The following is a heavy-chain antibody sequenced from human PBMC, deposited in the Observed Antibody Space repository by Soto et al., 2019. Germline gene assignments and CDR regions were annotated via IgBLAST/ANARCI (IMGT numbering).Heavy chain of an antibody. D-gene: IGHD3-10*01. CDR1: GFTFRSYG. Sequence: LRLSCTASGFTFRSYGMHWVRQAPGKGLEWVAVISSDGSDEYYADSVKGRFTIFRDDSKSTLYLQMNSLKPEDTGVYYCAFGHIYDNNHGLDVWGQGTTVTVSS. CDR2: ISSDGSDE. J-gene: IGHJ6*02. V-gene: IGHV3-30*03. CDR3: AFGHIYDNNHGLDV.